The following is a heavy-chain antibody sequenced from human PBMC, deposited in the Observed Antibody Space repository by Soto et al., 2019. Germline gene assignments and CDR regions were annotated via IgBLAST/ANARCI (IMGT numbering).Heavy chain of an antibody. V-gene: IGHV3-21*01. CDR2: ITNRGTHT. CDR1: GFSFSSYT. Sequence: EVQLVESGGGLVKPGESLRLSCAASGFSFSSYTMNWVRQAPGKGLQWVSSITNRGTHTYSADSVKGRFTISRDNDKNSLYLQMNNLRAEDTAIYFCARAHEVAWFDSWGVGTLVTVTS. J-gene: IGHJ5*01. CDR3: ARAHEVAWFDS. D-gene: IGHD2-15*01.